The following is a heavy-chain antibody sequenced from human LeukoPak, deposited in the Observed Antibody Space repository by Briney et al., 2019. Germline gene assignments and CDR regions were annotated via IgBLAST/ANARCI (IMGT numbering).Heavy chain of an antibody. CDR2: INSDGSST. D-gene: IGHD4-17*01. CDR1: GFTFSSYW. V-gene: IGHV3-74*01. J-gene: IGHJ6*02. Sequence: GGSLRLSCAASGFTFSSYWMHWVRQAPGKGLVWVSRINSDGSSTIYADSVKGRFTISRDNAKNTLYLQMNSLRAEDTAVYYCAKSYGDYYYYGMDVWGQGTTVTVSS. CDR3: AKSYGDYYYYGMDV.